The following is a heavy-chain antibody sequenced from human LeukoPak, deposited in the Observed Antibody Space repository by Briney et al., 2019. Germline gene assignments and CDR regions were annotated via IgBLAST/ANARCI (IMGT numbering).Heavy chain of an antibody. J-gene: IGHJ4*02. D-gene: IGHD6-19*01. V-gene: IGHV3-48*03. CDR1: GFSFSIYE. CDR3: TKLAVASADS. CDR2: TSPSGSTK. Sequence: GGSLRLSCAASGFSFSIYEMNWVRQAPENGLEWVSNTSPSGSTKYYADSVKGRFTVSRDNAKNSLYLQMTSLRAGDTGVYYCTKLAVASADSWGQGTLVTVSS.